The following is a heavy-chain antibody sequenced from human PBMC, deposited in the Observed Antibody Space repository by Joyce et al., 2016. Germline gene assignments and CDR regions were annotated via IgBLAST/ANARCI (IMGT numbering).Heavy chain of an antibody. CDR3: SRQTVSCHDF. CDR2: IRSKRDNYAT. J-gene: IGHJ4*02. D-gene: IGHD2-2*01. Sequence: EVQLVESGGGLVQPGGSLKLSCAASGFTFSGSHMHWGRQAPGKGLEWVGHIRSKRDNYATHYGASVRGRFTISRDDSKNTAYLEMTGLTIEDTAMYYCSRQTVSCHDFWGQGALVTVSS. V-gene: IGHV3-73*02. CDR1: GFTFSGSH.